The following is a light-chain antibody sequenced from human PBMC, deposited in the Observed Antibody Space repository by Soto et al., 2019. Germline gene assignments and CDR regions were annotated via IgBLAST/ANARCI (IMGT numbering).Light chain of an antibody. V-gene: IGKV1-5*01. CDR2: AAS. CDR1: QSISSW. CDR3: QQYNSDQWT. J-gene: IGKJ1*01. Sequence: DIQMTQSPSTLSASVGDRVTITCRASQSISSWLAWYRKKPGKAPKLLIHAASSLQSGVPSRFSGSGSGTEFTLTISSLQPDDFATYYCQQYNSDQWTFGQGTKVEIQ.